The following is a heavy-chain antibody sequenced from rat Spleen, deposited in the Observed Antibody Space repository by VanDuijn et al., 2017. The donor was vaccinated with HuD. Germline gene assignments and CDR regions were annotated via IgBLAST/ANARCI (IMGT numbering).Heavy chain of an antibody. J-gene: IGHJ2*01. CDR1: GFTFSNYD. Sequence: EVQLVESGGGLVQPGRSLKLSCAASGFTFSNYDMAWVRQAPTKGLEWVASISYDGSSTYYRDSVNGRFTISRDNAKSTLYLQMDSLKSEDTATYYCTRGGFYRYWGQGVMVTVSS. V-gene: IGHV5-29*01. D-gene: IGHD1-3*01. CDR2: ISYDGSST. CDR3: TRGGFYRY.